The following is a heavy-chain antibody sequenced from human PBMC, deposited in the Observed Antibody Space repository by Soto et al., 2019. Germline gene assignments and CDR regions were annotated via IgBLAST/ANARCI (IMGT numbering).Heavy chain of an antibody. CDR1: GFTFSSYA. CDR2: ISLDGTYK. CDR3: AILGSVLRDFDWSLRD. D-gene: IGHD3-9*01. J-gene: IGHJ4*02. Sequence: QVQLVESGGGVVQPGRSLRLSCVASGFTFSSYAMHWVRQAPGKGLEWVAVISLDGTYKFYADTVKGRFTISRDNSKNTLYLQINSLRAEDTAVYYCAILGSVLRDFDWSLRDWGQASPVTVSS. V-gene: IGHV3-30-3*01.